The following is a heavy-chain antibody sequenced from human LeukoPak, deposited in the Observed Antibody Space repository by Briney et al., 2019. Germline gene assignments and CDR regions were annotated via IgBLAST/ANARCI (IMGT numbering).Heavy chain of an antibody. J-gene: IGHJ4*02. CDR3: ARDTYPPYYDSSGRYDY. CDR1: VYTFTSYV. D-gene: IGHD3-22*01. Sequence: RASAKVSCKHSVYTFTSYVIRLVRPAPGQGGEWMGWISDYNGNTNYAQKLQGRVTMTTNTSTRTAYMELRSLRSDDAAVYYCARDTYPPYYDSSGRYDYWGQGTLVTVSS. V-gene: IGHV1-18*01. CDR2: ISDYNGNT.